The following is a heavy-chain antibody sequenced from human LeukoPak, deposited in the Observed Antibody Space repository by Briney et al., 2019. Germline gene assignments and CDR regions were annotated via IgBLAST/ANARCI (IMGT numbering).Heavy chain of an antibody. V-gene: IGHV4-34*01. CDR2: INHSGST. CDR3: ARDNWYSADAFDI. D-gene: IGHD1-7*01. J-gene: IGHJ3*02. Sequence: SETLSLTCAVYGGSFSGYYWSWIRQPPGKGLEWIGEINHSGSTNYNPSLKSRVTISVDTSKNQFSLKLSSVTAADTAVYYCARDNWYSADAFDIWGQGTMVTVSS. CDR1: GGSFSGYY.